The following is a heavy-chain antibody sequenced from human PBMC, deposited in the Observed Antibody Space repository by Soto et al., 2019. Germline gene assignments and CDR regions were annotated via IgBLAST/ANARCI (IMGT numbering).Heavy chain of an antibody. V-gene: IGHV1-18*01. CDR1: GYAFTTYG. J-gene: IGHJ4*02. CDR2: ISAHSGNT. D-gene: IGHD1-1*01. Sequence: QVHLVQSGAEVKKPGASVKVSCKGSGYAFTTYGITWVRQAPGQGLEWMGWISAHSGNTNYVQKLQGRVTVTSDTSTSTAYMELRSLRSDDTAVYYCARGRYGDYWGQGALVTVSS. CDR3: ARGRYGDY.